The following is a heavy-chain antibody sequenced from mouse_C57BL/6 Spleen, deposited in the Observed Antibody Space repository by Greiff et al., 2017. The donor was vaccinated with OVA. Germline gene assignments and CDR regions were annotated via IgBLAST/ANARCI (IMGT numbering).Heavy chain of an antibody. CDR1: GFTFTDYY. CDR2: IRNKANGYTT. V-gene: IGHV7-3*01. Sequence: EVQGVESGGGLVQPGGSLSLSCAASGFTFTDYYMSWVRQPPGKALEWLGFIRNKANGYTTEYSASVKGRFTISRDNSQSILYLQMNALRAEDSATYYCASLHYYGSSYHYFDYWGQGTTLTVSS. D-gene: IGHD1-1*01. CDR3: ASLHYYGSSYHYFDY. J-gene: IGHJ2*01.